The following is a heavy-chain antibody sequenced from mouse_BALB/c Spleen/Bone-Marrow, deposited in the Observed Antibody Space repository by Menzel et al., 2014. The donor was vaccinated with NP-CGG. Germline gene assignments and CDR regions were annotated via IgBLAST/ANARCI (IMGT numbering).Heavy chain of an antibody. Sequence: VMLVESGPGLVAPSQSLSITCTVSGFSLTSYGVHWVRQSPGKGLEWLGVIWPGGSTNYNSALMSRLTISKDNSKSQVFLKMNSLQTDDTAIYYCARDRGGNYGYAMDYWCQGTSVTVSS. CDR1: GFSLTSYG. J-gene: IGHJ4*01. V-gene: IGHV2-9*02. CDR2: IWPGGST. D-gene: IGHD2-1*01. CDR3: ARDRGGNYGYAMDY.